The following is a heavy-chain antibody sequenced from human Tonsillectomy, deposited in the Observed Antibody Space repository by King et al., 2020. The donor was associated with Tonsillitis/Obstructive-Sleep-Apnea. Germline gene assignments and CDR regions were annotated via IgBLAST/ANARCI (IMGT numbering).Heavy chain of an antibody. CDR2: INHSGST. Sequence: HVQLQQWGAGLLKPSEPLSLTCAVYGGSFSGYYWSWIRQPPGKGLEWIGEINHSGSTNYNPSLKSRVTISVDTSKNQFSLKLSSVTAADTAVYYCARRGGYCSGGSCYYPYYYYYYMDVWGKGTTVTVSS. D-gene: IGHD2-15*01. J-gene: IGHJ6*03. V-gene: IGHV4-34*01. CDR1: GGSFSGYY. CDR3: ARRGGYCSGGSCYYPYYYYYYMDV.